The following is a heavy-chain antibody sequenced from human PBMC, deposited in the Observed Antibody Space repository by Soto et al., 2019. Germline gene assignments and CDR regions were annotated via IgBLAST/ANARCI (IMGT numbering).Heavy chain of an antibody. V-gene: IGHV3-30*18. CDR1: GFTFSSYG. CDR3: AKDHYYYDSSGYYARGYYYGMDV. Sequence: GGSLRLSCAASGFTFSSYGMHWVRQAPGKGLEWVAVISYDGSNKYYADSVKGRFTISRDNSKNTLYLQMNSLRAEDTAVYYCAKDHYYYDSSGYYARGYYYGMDVWGQGTTVTVSS. CDR2: ISYDGSNK. J-gene: IGHJ6*02. D-gene: IGHD3-22*01.